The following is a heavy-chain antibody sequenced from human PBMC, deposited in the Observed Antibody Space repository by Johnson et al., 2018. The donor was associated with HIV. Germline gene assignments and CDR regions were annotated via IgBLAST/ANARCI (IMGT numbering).Heavy chain of an antibody. V-gene: IGHV3-53*01. CDR3: ARDWEPGEPMGAFDI. D-gene: IGHD3-16*01. Sequence: VQLVESGGGLIQPGGSLRLSCAASGFTVSSNYMSWVRQAPGKGLEWVSVIYSGGSTYYADSVQGRFTISRANAKNSLYLQMNSLRAEDTAVYYRARDWEPGEPMGAFDIWGQGTMVTVSS. CDR1: GFTVSSNY. CDR2: IYSGGST. J-gene: IGHJ3*02.